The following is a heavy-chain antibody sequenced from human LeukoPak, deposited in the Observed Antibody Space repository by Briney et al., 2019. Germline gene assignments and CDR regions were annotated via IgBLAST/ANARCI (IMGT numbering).Heavy chain of an antibody. CDR2: IKQDESKT. CDR3: ARDPRNKGFDP. J-gene: IGHJ5*02. CDR1: GFSTSNYW. V-gene: IGHV3-7*01. D-gene: IGHD1/OR15-1a*01. Sequence: GGSLRLSCAASGFSTSNYWMSWVRQAPGKGLEWVANIKQDESKTYYVDSVKGRFTISRDNAKNSLYLKMNSLRAEDTAVYYCARDPRNKGFDPWGQGTLVTVSS.